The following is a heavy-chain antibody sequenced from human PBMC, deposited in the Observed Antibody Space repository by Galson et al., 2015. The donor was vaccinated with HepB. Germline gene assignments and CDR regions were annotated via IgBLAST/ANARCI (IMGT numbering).Heavy chain of an antibody. Sequence: PALVKPTQTLTLTCTFSGFSLSTSGMCVSWIRQPPGKALEWLARIDWDDDKYYSTSLKTRLTISKDTSKNQVVLTMTNMDPVDTATYYCAWIAGGRNWYFDLWGRGTLVTVSS. CDR2: IDWDDDK. D-gene: IGHD6-13*01. CDR1: GFSLSTSGMC. J-gene: IGHJ2*01. V-gene: IGHV2-70*11. CDR3: AWIAGGRNWYFDL.